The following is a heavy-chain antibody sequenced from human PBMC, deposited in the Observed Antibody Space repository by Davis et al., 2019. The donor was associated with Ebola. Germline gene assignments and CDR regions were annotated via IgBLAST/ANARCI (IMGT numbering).Heavy chain of an antibody. CDR2: IKQDGSEN. CDR1: GFTFSTYW. J-gene: IGHJ4*02. Sequence: PGGSLRLSCAASGFTFSTYWMSWVRQAPGKGPEWVANIKQDGSENHYVDSVKGRFTISRDNAKNSLYLQMNSLRADDTAMYYCARHPHFDYWGQGTLVTVST. CDR3: ARHPHFDY. V-gene: IGHV3-7*01.